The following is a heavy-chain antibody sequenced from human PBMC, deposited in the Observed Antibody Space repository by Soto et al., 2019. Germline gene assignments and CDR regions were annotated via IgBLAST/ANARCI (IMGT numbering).Heavy chain of an antibody. V-gene: IGHV1-18*01. CDR2: ISAYNGNT. CDR1: GYTFTSYG. CDR3: ARDLAVGLVDY. D-gene: IGHD6-19*01. Sequence: QVQLVQSGAEVKKPGASVKVSCKASGYTFTSYGISWVRQAPGQGLEWMGWISAYNGNTKYTKKLQGRVTMTTDTSTSTGYMELRSLRSDDTAVYYCARDLAVGLVDYWGQGTLVTVSS. J-gene: IGHJ4*02.